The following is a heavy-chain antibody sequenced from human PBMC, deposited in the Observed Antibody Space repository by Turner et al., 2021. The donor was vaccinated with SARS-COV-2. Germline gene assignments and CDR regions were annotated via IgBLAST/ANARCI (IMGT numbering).Heavy chain of an antibody. D-gene: IGHD3-10*01. CDR2: INPSGGGT. V-gene: IGHV1-46*03. Sequence: QVQLVQSGAEVKKPGASVKVSCKASGYIFINYYIHWVRQAPGQGLEWVGIINPSGGGTSYAQKFRGRVTMTRDTSTSTVSMELSSLRAEDTAVYYCARGELWSFSSYDNWGQGTLVTVSS. J-gene: IGHJ4*02. CDR1: GYIFINYY. CDR3: ARGELWSFSSYDN.